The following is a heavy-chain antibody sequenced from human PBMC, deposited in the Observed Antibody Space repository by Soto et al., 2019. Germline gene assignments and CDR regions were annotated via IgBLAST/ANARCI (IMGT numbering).Heavy chain of an antibody. V-gene: IGHV4-30-2*01. J-gene: IGHJ5*02. Sequence: PSETLSLTCAVSGGSISSGGYSWSWIRQPPGKGLEWIGYIYHSGSTYYNPSLKGRVTISVDRSKNQFSLKLSSVTAADTAVYYCARVEVFSIDGSGSAWFDPWGQGTLVTVSS. CDR3: ARVEVFSIDGSGSAWFDP. D-gene: IGHD3-10*01. CDR2: IYHSGST. CDR1: GGSISSGGYS.